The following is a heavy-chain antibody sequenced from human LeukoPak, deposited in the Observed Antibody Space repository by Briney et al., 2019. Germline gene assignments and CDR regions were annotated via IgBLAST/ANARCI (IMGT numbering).Heavy chain of an antibody. CDR2: ISSTGVTT. V-gene: IGHV3-23*01. J-gene: IGHJ4*02. Sequence: GGSLRLSCAASAFTFSNYAMSWVRQAPGKGLEWVSVISSTGVTTYYADSVRGRFTISRDNSNNTLYLQMISLRAEDTAVYYCAKLITGATTGGIDYWGQGTLVTVSS. CDR3: AKLITGATTGGIDY. CDR1: AFTFSNYA. D-gene: IGHD1-26*01.